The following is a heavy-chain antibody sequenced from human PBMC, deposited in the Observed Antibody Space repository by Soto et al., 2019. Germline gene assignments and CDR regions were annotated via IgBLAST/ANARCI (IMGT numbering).Heavy chain of an antibody. CDR3: ARRIVVVAAAKSTPFDY. CDR1: GGSISSYY. V-gene: IGHV4-59*12. Sequence: SETLSLTCTVSGGSISSYYWSWIRQPPGKGLEWIGYIYYSGSTNHNPSLKSRVTISVDTSKNQFSVKVSSVTAADTAVYYCARRIVVVAAAKSTPFDYWGQGTLVTVSS. J-gene: IGHJ4*02. CDR2: IYYSGST. D-gene: IGHD2-2*01.